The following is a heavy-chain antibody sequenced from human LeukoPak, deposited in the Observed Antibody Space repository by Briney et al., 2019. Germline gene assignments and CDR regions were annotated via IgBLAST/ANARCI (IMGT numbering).Heavy chain of an antibody. V-gene: IGHV4-59*08. CDR3: ARHRSGWYEGVWFDP. J-gene: IGHJ5*02. D-gene: IGHD6-19*01. CDR1: GGSISSYY. CDR2: IYYSGST. Sequence: SETLSLTCTVSGGSISSYYWSWIRQPPGKGLEWIGYIYYSGSTNYNPSLESRVTISVDTSKNQFSLKLSSVTAADTAVYYCARHRSGWYEGVWFDPWGQGTLVTVSS.